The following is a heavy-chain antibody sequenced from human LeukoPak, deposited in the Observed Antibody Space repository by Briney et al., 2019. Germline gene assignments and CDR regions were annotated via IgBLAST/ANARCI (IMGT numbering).Heavy chain of an antibody. CDR2: MNPNSGNT. V-gene: IGHV1-8*01. CDR1: GYTFTSYD. CDR3: ARDRVGVGGNGWEN. J-gene: IGHJ4*02. D-gene: IGHD6-19*01. Sequence: ASVKVSCKASGYTFTSYDINWVRQATGQGLEWMGWMNPNSGNTGYAQKFQGRVTMTRNTSIGTAYMELSSLRSEDTAVYYCARDRVGVGGNGWENWGQGTLVTVSS.